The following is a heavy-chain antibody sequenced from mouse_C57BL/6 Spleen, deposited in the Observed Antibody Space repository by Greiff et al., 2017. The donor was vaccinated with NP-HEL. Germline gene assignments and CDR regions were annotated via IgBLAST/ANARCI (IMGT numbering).Heavy chain of an antibody. CDR3: ARWGSSPFYWYFDV. Sequence: VQLQQPGAELVKPGASVKMSCKASGYTFTSYWITWVKQRPGQGLEWIGDIYPGSGSTNYNEKFKSKATLTVDTSSSTAYMQLSSLTSEDSAVYYCARWGSSPFYWYFDVWGTGTTVTVSS. J-gene: IGHJ1*03. CDR1: GYTFTSYW. D-gene: IGHD1-1*01. CDR2: IYPGSGST. V-gene: IGHV1-55*01.